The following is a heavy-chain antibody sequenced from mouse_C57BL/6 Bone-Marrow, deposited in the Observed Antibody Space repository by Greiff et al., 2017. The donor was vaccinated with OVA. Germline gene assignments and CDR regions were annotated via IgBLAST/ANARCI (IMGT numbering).Heavy chain of an antibody. Sequence: DQLQQSGPELVKPGASVKISCKASGYTFTDYYMNWVKQSHGKSLEWIGDINPNNGGTSYNQKFKGKATLTVDKSSSTAYMELRSLTSEDSAVYYCARGRTLGGYWGQGTTLTVSS. CDR3: ARGRTLGGY. CDR1: GYTFTDYY. D-gene: IGHD4-1*01. CDR2: INPNNGGT. J-gene: IGHJ2*01. V-gene: IGHV1-26*01.